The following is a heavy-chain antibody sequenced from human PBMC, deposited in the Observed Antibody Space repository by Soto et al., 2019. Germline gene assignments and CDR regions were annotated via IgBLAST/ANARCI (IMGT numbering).Heavy chain of an antibody. D-gene: IGHD3-16*02. CDR1: GGYFSGYY. CDR3: ASRPRDYVWGSYRSNWFDP. CDR2: INHSGST. V-gene: IGHV4-34*01. J-gene: IGHJ5*02. Sequence: SEPMSLTCAVYGGYFSGYYWSWISQNPGKGLEWIGEINHSGSTNYNPSLKSRVTISVDTSKNQFSLKLSSVTAADTAVYYCASRPRDYVWGSYRSNWFDPWGQGTLVTVSS.